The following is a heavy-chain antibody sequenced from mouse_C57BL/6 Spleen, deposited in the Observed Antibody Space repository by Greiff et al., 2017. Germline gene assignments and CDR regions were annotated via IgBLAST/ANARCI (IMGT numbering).Heavy chain of an antibody. J-gene: IGHJ3*01. V-gene: IGHV1-64*01. CDR1: GYTFTSYW. CDR2: IHPNSGST. Sequence: QVQLQQPGAELVKPGASVKLSCKASGYTFTSYWMHWVKQRPGQGLEWIGMIHPNSGSTNYNEKFKSKATLTVDKSSSTAYMQLSSLTSEDSAVYDCARAPYGSSYEFAYWGQGTLVTVSA. D-gene: IGHD1-1*01. CDR3: ARAPYGSSYEFAY.